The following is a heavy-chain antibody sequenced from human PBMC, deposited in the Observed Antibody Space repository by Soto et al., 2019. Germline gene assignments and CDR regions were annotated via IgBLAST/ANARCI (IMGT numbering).Heavy chain of an antibody. V-gene: IGHV3-7*03. J-gene: IGHJ4*02. Sequence: VGSLRLSCAASGFPFSSYWMSWVRQAPGKRLQWVANINRDGSERYYVDSLKGRFTISRDNAENSLYLQMNSLRDEDTAVYYCTRAPDGSGAYYYFDYWGQGTPVTVSS. CDR3: TRAPDGSGAYYYFDY. D-gene: IGHD3-22*01. CDR1: GFPFSSYW. CDR2: INRDGSER.